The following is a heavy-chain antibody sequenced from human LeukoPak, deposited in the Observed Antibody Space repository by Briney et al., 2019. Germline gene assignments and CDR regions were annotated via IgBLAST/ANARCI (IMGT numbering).Heavy chain of an antibody. V-gene: IGHV3-30*18. CDR3: AKEMGGGDWTIFQH. Sequence: GGSLRLSCAASGFTFSSYGMHWVRQAPGKGLEWVAVISYDGSNKYYADSVKGRFTISRDNSKNTLYLQMNSLRAEDTAVYYCAKEMGGGDWTIFQHWGQGTLVTVSS. D-gene: IGHD2-21*02. J-gene: IGHJ1*01. CDR1: GFTFSSYG. CDR2: ISYDGSNK.